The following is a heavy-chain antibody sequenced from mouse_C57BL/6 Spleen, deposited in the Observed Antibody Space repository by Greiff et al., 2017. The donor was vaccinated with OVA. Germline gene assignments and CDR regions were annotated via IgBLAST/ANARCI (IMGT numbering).Heavy chain of an antibody. CDR2: ISDGGSYT. D-gene: IGHD1-1*01. CDR1: GFTFSSYA. Sequence: VQLKESGGGLVKPGGSLKLSCAASGFTFSSYAMSWVRQTPEKRLEWVATISDGGSYTYYPDNVKGRFTISRDNAKNNLYLQMSHLKSEDTAMYYCARDYYGSSPFWDYWGQGTTLTVSS. J-gene: IGHJ2*01. V-gene: IGHV5-4*01. CDR3: ARDYYGSSPFWDY.